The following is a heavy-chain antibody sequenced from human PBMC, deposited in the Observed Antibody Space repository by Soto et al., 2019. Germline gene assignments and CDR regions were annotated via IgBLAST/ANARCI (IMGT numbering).Heavy chain of an antibody. CDR2: ISWNSGSI. V-gene: IGHV3-9*01. Sequence: DVQLVESGGGLVQPGRSLRLSCAASGFTFDDYAMHWVRQAPGKGLEWVSGISWNSGSIGYADSVKGRFTISRDNAKNPLYLQMNSLRAEDTALYYCAKVKKDAYCSGGSCTAFDIWGQGTMVTVSS. CDR3: AKVKKDAYCSGGSCTAFDI. CDR1: GFTFDDYA. D-gene: IGHD2-15*01. J-gene: IGHJ3*02.